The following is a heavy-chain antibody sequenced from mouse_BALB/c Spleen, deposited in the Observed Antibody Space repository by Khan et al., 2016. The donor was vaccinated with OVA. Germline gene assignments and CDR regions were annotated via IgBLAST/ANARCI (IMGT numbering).Heavy chain of an antibody. V-gene: IGHV1-7*01. J-gene: IGHJ3*01. CDR2: INPSTGYT. Sequence: VQLVESEAELAKPGASVKMSCKASGYTFTSYWMHWVKQRPGQGLEWIGYINPSTGYTEYNQKFKEKATLTADKSSNTAYMQLSSLTSGNCAVYYCVNHGISSAWFSYWGKGTLFTVS. CDR1: GYTFTSYW. CDR3: VNHGISSAWFSY. D-gene: IGHD2-12*01.